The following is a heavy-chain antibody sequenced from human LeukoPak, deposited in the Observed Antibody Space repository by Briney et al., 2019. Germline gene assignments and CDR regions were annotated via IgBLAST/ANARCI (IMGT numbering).Heavy chain of an antibody. Sequence: SVKVSCKASGGTFSSYAISWVRQAPGQGLEWMGGIIPIFGTANYAQKFQGRVTITADESTSTAYMELSSLRSEDTAVYYCARVGYYYDSSPFDYWGQGTLVTVSS. D-gene: IGHD3-22*01. CDR2: IIPIFGTA. CDR3: ARVGYYYDSSPFDY. J-gene: IGHJ4*02. CDR1: GGTFSSYA. V-gene: IGHV1-69*13.